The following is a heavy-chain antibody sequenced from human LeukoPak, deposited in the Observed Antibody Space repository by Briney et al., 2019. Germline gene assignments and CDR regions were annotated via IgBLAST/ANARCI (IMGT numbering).Heavy chain of an antibody. D-gene: IGHD3-22*01. CDR3: ARDSGRIILIASFDP. J-gene: IGHJ5*02. CDR1: GGSISSSSYY. Sequence: SETLSLTCTVSGGSISSSSYYWGWIRQPPGRGLEWIGFIYYSGSTNYNPSLKSRVTISVDTSKNQFSLKLSSVTAADTAVYYCARDSGRIILIASFDPWGQGTLVTVSS. CDR2: IYYSGST. V-gene: IGHV4-61*01.